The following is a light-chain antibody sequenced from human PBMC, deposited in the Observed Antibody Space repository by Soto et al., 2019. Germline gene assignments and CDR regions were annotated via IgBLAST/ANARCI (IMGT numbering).Light chain of an antibody. CDR2: GAS. Sequence: ELVMTQSPATLSVSPGERATLSCRASQSVSSNLAWYQQKPGQAPRLLIYGASTRATGIPARFSGSGSGTDFTLTISGLEPEDFAVYYCQQYTDWPLTFGQGTKVDIK. V-gene: IGKV3-15*01. CDR1: QSVSSN. CDR3: QQYTDWPLT. J-gene: IGKJ1*01.